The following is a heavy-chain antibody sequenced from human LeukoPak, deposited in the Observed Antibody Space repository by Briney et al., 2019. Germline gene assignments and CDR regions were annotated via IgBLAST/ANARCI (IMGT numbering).Heavy chain of an antibody. J-gene: IGHJ4*01. D-gene: IGHD2-15*01. Sequence: SGGSLRLSCAASGFTFSDYYMSWVRQAPGKGLEWVSTISGNGVGTYYADSVKGRFTVSRDNPKNTLYLQMNSLRAEDTAVYYCARRMSGGFYFDYWGHGTLVTVSS. V-gene: IGHV3-23*01. CDR3: ARRMSGGFYFDY. CDR2: ISGNGVGT. CDR1: GFTFSDYY.